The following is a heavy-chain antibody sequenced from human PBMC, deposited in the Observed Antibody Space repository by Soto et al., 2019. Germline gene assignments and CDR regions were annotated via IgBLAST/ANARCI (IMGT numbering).Heavy chain of an antibody. V-gene: IGHV4-34*01. CDR3: ARGGSSGWYFDY. Sequence: QVQLQQWGAGLLKPSETLSLTCAVYVGSFNNYFWSWIRQPPGKGLEWIGEINHSGSTNYNPSLKSRVTISVDTSKNQFSLKLSSVAAADTAVYYCARGGSSGWYFDYWGQGTLVTVSS. J-gene: IGHJ4*02. CDR1: VGSFNNYF. CDR2: INHSGST. D-gene: IGHD6-19*01.